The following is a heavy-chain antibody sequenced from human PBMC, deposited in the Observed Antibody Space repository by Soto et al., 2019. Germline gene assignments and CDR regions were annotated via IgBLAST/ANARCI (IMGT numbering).Heavy chain of an antibody. D-gene: IGHD3-16*01. CDR1: GASMSSGGYY. Sequence: SETLSLTCTVSGASMSSGGYYWTWIRQSPGKGLEWIGYIYYSGSTYYNPSLESRVAISLDTSRSQFSLTLHSVTAADTAVYYCARVGGINWFDPWGQGTLVTVSS. V-gene: IGHV4-31*03. CDR3: ARVGGINWFDP. J-gene: IGHJ5*02. CDR2: IYYSGST.